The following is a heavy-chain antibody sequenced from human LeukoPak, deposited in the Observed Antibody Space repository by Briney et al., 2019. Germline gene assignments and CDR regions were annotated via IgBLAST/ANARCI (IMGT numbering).Heavy chain of an antibody. CDR2: IYYSGST. D-gene: IGHD1-1*01. V-gene: IGHV4-59*01. J-gene: IGHJ4*02. CDR1: GGSISSYY. CDR3: ARSSDPYREFDY. Sequence: SETLSLTCTVSGGSISSYYWSWIRQPPGKGLEWIGYIYYSGSTNYNPSLKSRVTISVDTSKNQFSLKLSSVTAADTAVYYCARSSDPYREFDYWGQGTLVTVSS.